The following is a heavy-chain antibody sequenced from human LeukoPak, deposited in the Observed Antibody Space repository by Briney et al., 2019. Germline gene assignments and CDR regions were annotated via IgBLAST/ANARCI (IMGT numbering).Heavy chain of an antibody. J-gene: IGHJ6*03. CDR1: GYTFTGYY. CDR2: INPNSGGT. Sequence: ASVNVSCKASGYTFTGYYMHWVRQAPGQGLEWMGWINPNSGGTNYAQKFQGRVTMTRDTSISTAYMELGRLRSDDTAVYYCARGCSSTSCLSYMDVWGKGTTVTVSS. CDR3: ARGCSSTSCLSYMDV. V-gene: IGHV1-2*02. D-gene: IGHD2-2*01.